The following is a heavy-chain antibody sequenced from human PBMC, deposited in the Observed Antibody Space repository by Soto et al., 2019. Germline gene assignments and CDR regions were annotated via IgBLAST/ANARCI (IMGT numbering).Heavy chain of an antibody. CDR3: ATVAFFFDNSGYYSVY. CDR2: IKTETDGGTA. V-gene: IGHV3-15*01. J-gene: IGHJ4*02. CDR1: GFTFSNAW. Sequence: GGSLRLSCAASGFTFSNAWMTCVRQAPGKGLEWVGRIKTETDGGTADYAVPLKGRFSISRDDSRDTLYLQMNSLKTEDTAVYYCATVAFFFDNSGYYSVYWGQGTQVTVSS. D-gene: IGHD3-22*01.